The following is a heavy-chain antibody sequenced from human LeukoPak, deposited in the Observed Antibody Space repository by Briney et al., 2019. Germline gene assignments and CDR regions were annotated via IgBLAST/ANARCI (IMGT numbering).Heavy chain of an antibody. Sequence: SETLSLTCTVSDYSITIGYYWGWIRPPPGKGLGGIDIICQSESIYYNPSLKSRVTISVNTAKNLFSQKLRSVTAADTAVFYCARAFYGSSWYHKEDFFYYWGQGTLVTVSS. J-gene: IGHJ4*02. CDR3: ARAFYGSSWYHKEDFFYY. CDR1: DYSITIGYY. CDR2: ICQSESI. V-gene: IGHV4-38-2*02. D-gene: IGHD6-13*01.